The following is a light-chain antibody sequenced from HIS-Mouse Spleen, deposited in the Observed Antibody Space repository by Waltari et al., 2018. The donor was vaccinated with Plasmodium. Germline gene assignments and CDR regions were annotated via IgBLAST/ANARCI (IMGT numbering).Light chain of an antibody. Sequence: DIVMTQSPLSLPVTPGEPASISCRSSPSLLHSNGYNYLDWYLQKPGPSPQLLILLGSNRASGVPDRFSGSGSGTDFTLKISRVEAEDVGVYYCMQALQTPRYTFGQGTKLEIK. CDR1: PSLLHSNGYNY. CDR2: LGS. CDR3: MQALQTPRYT. V-gene: IGKV2-28*01. J-gene: IGKJ2*01.